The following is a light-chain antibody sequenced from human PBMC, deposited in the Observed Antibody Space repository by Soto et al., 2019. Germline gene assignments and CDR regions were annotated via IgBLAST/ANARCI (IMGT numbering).Light chain of an antibody. CDR1: QNIDNW. Sequence: DIQMTQSPSTLSASVGDRVTITCRASQNIDNWLAWYQQKPGKAPKLLIYKASSLESGVPSRFSGSGSGIEFTLTISSLQPDDFATYYCQQYYSYWTFDQGTKVDIK. CDR3: QQYYSYWT. J-gene: IGKJ1*01. CDR2: KAS. V-gene: IGKV1-5*03.